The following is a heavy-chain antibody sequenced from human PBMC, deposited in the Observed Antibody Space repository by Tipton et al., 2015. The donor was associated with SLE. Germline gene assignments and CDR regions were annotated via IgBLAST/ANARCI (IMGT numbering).Heavy chain of an antibody. CDR3: ARALPGHVFAI. V-gene: IGHV4-61*02. D-gene: IGHD2-21*02. J-gene: IGHJ3*02. CDR2: IFTGGGT. CDR1: GGSLISGSYY. Sequence: TLSLTCTVSGGSLISGSYYWTLIRQSAGKGLEWIGRIFTGGGTDYNPSLKSRVTISVDTSKNQFFLKLTSVTAADTAMYYCARALPGHVFAIWGQGTMVTVSS.